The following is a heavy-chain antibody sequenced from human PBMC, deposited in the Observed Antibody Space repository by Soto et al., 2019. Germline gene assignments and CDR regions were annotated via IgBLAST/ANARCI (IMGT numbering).Heavy chain of an antibody. V-gene: IGHV3-30-3*01. Sequence: QVQLVESGGGVVQPGRSLRLSCAASGFTFSSYSMHWVRQAPGKGLEWVAAMSYDGNSKYFADSVKGRFTISRDNSKNTLSLQMNSLGADDSAVYDCARGGTVSARDDFDLWGQGTLVTVSS. CDR3: ARGGTVSARDDFDL. CDR2: MSYDGNSK. D-gene: IGHD1-1*01. CDR1: GFTFSSYS. J-gene: IGHJ4*02.